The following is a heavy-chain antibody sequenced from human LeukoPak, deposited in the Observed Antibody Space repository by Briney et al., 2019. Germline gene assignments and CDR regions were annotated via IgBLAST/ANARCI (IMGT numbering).Heavy chain of an antibody. V-gene: IGHV3-53*01. CDR1: GFTFSSYS. CDR2: IYSGGST. J-gene: IGHJ4*02. CDR3: ARDSGEYYFDY. Sequence: PGGSLRLSCAASGFTFSSYSMNWVRQAPGKGLEWVSVIYSGGSTYYADSVKGRFTISRDNSKNTLYLQMNSLRAEDTAVYYCARDSGEYYFDYWGQGTLVTVSS.